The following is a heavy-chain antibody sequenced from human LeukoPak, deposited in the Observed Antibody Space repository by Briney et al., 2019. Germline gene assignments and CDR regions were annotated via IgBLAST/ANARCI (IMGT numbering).Heavy chain of an antibody. CDR2: IYYSGST. V-gene: IGHV4-39*01. J-gene: IGHJ4*02. CDR1: GGSISSSSYY. Sequence: PSESLSLTCTVSGGSISSSSYYWGWIRQPPGKGLEWIGSIYYSGSTYYNPSLKSRVTISVDTSKNQFSLKLSSVTAADTAVYYCARHVQYVYFDYWGQGTLVTDSS. CDR3: ARHVQYVYFDY. D-gene: IGHD3-16*01.